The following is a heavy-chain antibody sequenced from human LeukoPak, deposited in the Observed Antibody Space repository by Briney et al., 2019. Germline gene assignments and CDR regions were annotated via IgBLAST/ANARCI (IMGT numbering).Heavy chain of an antibody. D-gene: IGHD6-13*01. CDR3: ARARRGTPDLQAGTPPLGMDV. Sequence: SETLSLTCAVYGGSFSGYYWSWIRQPPGKGLEWIGEINHSGSTNYNPSLKSRVTISVDTSKNQFSLKLSSVTAADTAVYYCARARRGTPDLQAGTPPLGMDVWGQGTTVTVSS. CDR1: GGSFSGYY. CDR2: INHSGST. J-gene: IGHJ6*02. V-gene: IGHV4-34*01.